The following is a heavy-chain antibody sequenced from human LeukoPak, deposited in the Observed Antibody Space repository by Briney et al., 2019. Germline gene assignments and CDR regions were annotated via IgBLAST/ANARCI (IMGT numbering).Heavy chain of an antibody. D-gene: IGHD3-22*01. Sequence: GGTLRLSCAASGFTFSSYGMSWVRQAPGKGLEWVSAISGSGDSTYYADSVKGRFTISRDNSKNTLYLQMNSLRAEDTAVYYCAKVGYYNDSSGYYLDYFDYWGQGTLVTVSS. V-gene: IGHV3-23*01. CDR2: ISGSGDST. CDR3: AKVGYYNDSSGYYLDYFDY. J-gene: IGHJ4*02. CDR1: GFTFSSYG.